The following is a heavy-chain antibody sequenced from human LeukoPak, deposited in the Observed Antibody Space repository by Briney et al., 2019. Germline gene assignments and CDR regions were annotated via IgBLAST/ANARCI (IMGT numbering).Heavy chain of an antibody. D-gene: IGHD5-24*01. CDR1: GYMFTGYY. Sequence: ASVKVSCKASGYMFTGYYIHWVRQAPGQGLEWMGRINPNSGGANFAQKFQGRVTMTRDTSINTAYLELTRLRFDDTAVYYCVRDPHRDGYILVDFWGQGSLVTVSS. J-gene: IGHJ4*02. CDR3: VRDPHRDGYILVDF. V-gene: IGHV1-2*06. CDR2: INPNSGGA.